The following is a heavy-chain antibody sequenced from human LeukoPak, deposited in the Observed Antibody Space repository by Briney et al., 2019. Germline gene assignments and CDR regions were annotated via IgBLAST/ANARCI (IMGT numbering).Heavy chain of an antibody. V-gene: IGHV1-46*01. J-gene: IGHJ4*02. D-gene: IGHD2-2*01. CDR1: GYTFTNYY. CDR3: ARLYCSSTSCYIDY. CDR2: INPSGGST. Sequence: ASVKVSCKASGYTFTNYYMHWVRQAPGQGLEWMGIINPSGGSTSYAQKFQGRVTMTRDMSTSTVYMELSSLRSEDTAVYYCARLYCSSTSCYIDYWGQGTLVTVSS.